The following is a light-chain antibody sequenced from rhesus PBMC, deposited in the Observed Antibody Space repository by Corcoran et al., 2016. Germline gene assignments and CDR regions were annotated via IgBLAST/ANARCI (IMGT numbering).Light chain of an antibody. Sequence: DIQMTQSPSSLSASVGDRVTITCQASQGISNWLAWYQQKPGKAPKLLIYAASSLQRGVPSRLSGSGSGTKFTLPISSLQPEDFATYYCQQHNGNPLTFGGGTKVEIK. CDR1: QGISNW. V-gene: IGKV1-33*02. CDR2: AAS. CDR3: QQHNGNPLT. J-gene: IGKJ4*01.